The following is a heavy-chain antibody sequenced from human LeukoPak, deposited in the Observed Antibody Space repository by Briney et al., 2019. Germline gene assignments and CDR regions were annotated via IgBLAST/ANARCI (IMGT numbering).Heavy chain of an antibody. D-gene: IGHD6-13*01. Sequence: SQTLSLTCTVSGGSISSGSYYWSWIRQPAGKGLEWIGRIYTSGSTNYNPSLKSRVTISVDTSKNQFSLKLSSVTAADTAVYYCARRGGIAAAGRYYYYYMDVWGKGTTVTVSS. CDR3: ARRGGIAAAGRYYYYYMDV. V-gene: IGHV4-61*02. CDR1: GGSISSGSYY. J-gene: IGHJ6*03. CDR2: IYTSGST.